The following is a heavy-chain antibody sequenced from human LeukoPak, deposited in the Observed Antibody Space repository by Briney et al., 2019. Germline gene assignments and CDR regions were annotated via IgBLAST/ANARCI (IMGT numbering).Heavy chain of an antibody. Sequence: GGSLRLSCAASGFTFSSYSMDWVRQAPGKGPEWVSSIISSSSHTYYADSVKGRFTISRDNAKNSLYLQLNSLRTEDTAVYYCANAGRDSSSTISCGMDVWGQGTTVTVSS. V-gene: IGHV3-21*01. J-gene: IGHJ6*02. CDR3: ANAGRDSSSTISCGMDV. D-gene: IGHD6-13*01. CDR1: GFTFSSYS. CDR2: IISSSSHT.